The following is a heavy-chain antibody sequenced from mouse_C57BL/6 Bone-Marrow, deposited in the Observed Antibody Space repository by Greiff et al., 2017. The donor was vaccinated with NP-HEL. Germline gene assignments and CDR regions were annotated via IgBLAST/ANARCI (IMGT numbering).Heavy chain of an antibody. D-gene: IGHD1-1*01. Sequence: EVQLQQSGPELVKPGASVKISCKASGYTFTDYYMNWVKQSHGKSLEWIGDINPNNGGTSYNQKFKGKATLTVDKSSSTAYMELRSLTSEDSAVYYCARSRGRLLLRPQDFDYWGQGTTLTVSS. CDR2: INPNNGGT. J-gene: IGHJ2*01. V-gene: IGHV1-26*01. CDR1: GYTFTDYY. CDR3: ARSRGRLLLRPQDFDY.